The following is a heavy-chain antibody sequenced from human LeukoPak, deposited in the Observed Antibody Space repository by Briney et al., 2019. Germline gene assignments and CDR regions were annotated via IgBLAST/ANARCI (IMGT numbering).Heavy chain of an antibody. CDR3: ARDNGYCSGGSCYHYYMDV. CDR2: IKQDGSEK. D-gene: IGHD2-15*01. CDR1: GFTFSIYY. V-gene: IGHV3-7*01. J-gene: IGHJ6*03. Sequence: PGGSLRLSCAASGFTFSIYYMSWVRQAPGKGLEWVANIKQDGSEKYYVDSVRGRFTISRDNAKNSLYLQMNSLRAEDTAVYYCARDNGYCSGGSCYHYYMDVWGKGTTVTISS.